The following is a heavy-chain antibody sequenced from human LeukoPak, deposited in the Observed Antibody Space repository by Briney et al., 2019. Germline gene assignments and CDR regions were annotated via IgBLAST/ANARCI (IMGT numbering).Heavy chain of an antibody. V-gene: IGHV3-15*01. J-gene: IGHJ6*02. Sequence: GGSLRLSCAASGFTFSNAWMSWVRQAPGKGLGWVGRIKSKTDGGTTDYTAPVQGRFTMSRDDSKNTLYLQMNSLKTEDTAVYYCTTGPFDYYGSASYLANGMDVWGQGTTVTVSS. CDR3: TTGPFDYYGSASYLANGMDV. CDR1: GFTFSNAW. D-gene: IGHD3-10*01. CDR2: IKSKTDGGTT.